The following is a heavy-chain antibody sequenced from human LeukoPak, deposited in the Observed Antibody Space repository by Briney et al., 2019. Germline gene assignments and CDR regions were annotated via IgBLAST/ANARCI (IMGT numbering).Heavy chain of an antibody. CDR2: MYSSGST. J-gene: IGHJ4*02. Sequence: SETLSLTCTVSGGSISSYSWSWIRQPAGKGLEWIGRMYSSGSTNYNPFLKSRVTMSVDTSKNQFSLKLSSVTAADTAVYYCARWSSGSYYYVDYWGQGTLVTVSS. D-gene: IGHD3-22*01. CDR1: GGSISSYS. CDR3: ARWSSGSYYYVDY. V-gene: IGHV4-4*07.